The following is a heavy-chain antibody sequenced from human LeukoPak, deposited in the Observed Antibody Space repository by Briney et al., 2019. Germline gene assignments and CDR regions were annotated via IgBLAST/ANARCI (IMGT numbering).Heavy chain of an antibody. V-gene: IGHV3-30*03. CDR2: ISYDGSNK. CDR1: GFTFSSYG. D-gene: IGHD3-10*01. Sequence: PGRSLRLSCAASGFTFSSYGMHWVRQAPGKGLEWVAVISYDGSNKYYADSVKGRFTISRDNSKNTLYLQMNSPRAVDTAVYYCVFEGRADAFDIWGQGTMVTVSS. J-gene: IGHJ3*02. CDR3: VFEGRADAFDI.